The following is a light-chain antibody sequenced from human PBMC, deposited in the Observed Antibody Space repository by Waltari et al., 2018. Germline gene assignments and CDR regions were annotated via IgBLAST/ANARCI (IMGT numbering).Light chain of an antibody. J-gene: IGKJ2*01. CDR3: QQYDSVPDT. Sequence: DIQMTQSPSSLSASVGDRVTITCQASQDISNFLSWYQQKPGKAPTLLIYDTSRVERGVPSRFSGSGSGTEFTFTISNLQTEDIATYYCQQYDSVPDTFGQGTKLEIK. V-gene: IGKV1-33*01. CDR1: QDISNF. CDR2: DTS.